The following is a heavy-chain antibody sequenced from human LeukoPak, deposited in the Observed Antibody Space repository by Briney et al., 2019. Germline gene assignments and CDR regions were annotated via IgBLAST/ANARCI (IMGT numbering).Heavy chain of an antibody. CDR2: ISSSSSYI. V-gene: IGHV3-21*01. D-gene: IGHD3-22*01. Sequence: GGSLRLSCAASGFTFSSYSMNWVRQAPGKGLEWVSSISSSSSYIYYADSVKGRFTISRDNAKNSLYLQMNSLRAEDAAVYYCERDRTDSTGYYSYHDALNIWGQGTMVTVSS. J-gene: IGHJ3*02. CDR3: ERDRTDSTGYYSYHDALNI. CDR1: GFTFSSYS.